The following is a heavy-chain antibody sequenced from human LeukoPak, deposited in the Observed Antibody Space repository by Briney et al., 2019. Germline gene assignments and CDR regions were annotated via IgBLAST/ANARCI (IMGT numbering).Heavy chain of an antibody. CDR3: ARHSRTSSWTLNDFQH. J-gene: IGHJ1*01. V-gene: IGHV4-39*01. CDR2: IYYSGST. D-gene: IGHD6-13*01. CDR1: GGSISSSSYY. Sequence: PSETLSLTCTVSGGSISSSSYYWGWIRQPPGKGLEWIGSIYYSGSTYYNPSLKSRVTISVDTSKNQFSLKLSSVTAAGTAVYYCARHSRTSSWTLNDFQHWGQGTLVTVSS.